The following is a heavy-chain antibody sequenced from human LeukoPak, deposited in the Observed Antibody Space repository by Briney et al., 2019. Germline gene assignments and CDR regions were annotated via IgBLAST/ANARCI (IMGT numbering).Heavy chain of an antibody. CDR2: IFYSGTT. D-gene: IGHD5-24*01. V-gene: IGHV4-59*12. CDR1: GGSISSYY. CDR3: ARGPADYNKLKPGDRDGYNYKSKRTPFDY. Sequence: SETLSLTCTVSGGSISSYYWSWIRQPPGKGLEWIGFIFYSGTTNYNPSLKSRVTISVDTSKNQFSLRLSSVTAADTAVYYCARGPADYNKLKPGDRDGYNYKSKRTPFDYWGQGTLVTVSS. J-gene: IGHJ4*02.